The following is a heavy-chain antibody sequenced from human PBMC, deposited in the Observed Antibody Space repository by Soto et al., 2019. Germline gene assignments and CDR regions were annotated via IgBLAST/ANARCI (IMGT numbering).Heavy chain of an antibody. Sequence: ASVKVSCKASGYTFTSYGISWVRQAPGQGLEWMGWISAYNGNTNYAQKLQGRVTMTTDTSTSTAYMELRSLRSDDTAVYYCARDQYDILTGYHYYYYGMDVWGQGTTVTVSS. J-gene: IGHJ6*02. CDR1: GYTFTSYG. D-gene: IGHD3-9*01. V-gene: IGHV1-18*01. CDR2: ISAYNGNT. CDR3: ARDQYDILTGYHYYYYGMDV.